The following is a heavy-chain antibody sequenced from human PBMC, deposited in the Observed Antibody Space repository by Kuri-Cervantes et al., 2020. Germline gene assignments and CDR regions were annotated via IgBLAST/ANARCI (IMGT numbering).Heavy chain of an antibody. CDR3: AHRVAAAGTNWFDP. V-gene: IGHV2-5*02. Sequence: SGPTLVKPTQTLTLTCIFSGFSLSTSGVGVGWIRQPPGKALEWLALIYWDDDKRYSPSLKSRLTITKDTSKNQVVLTMTNMDPVDTATYYCAHRVAAAGTNWFDPWGQGTLVTVSS. D-gene: IGHD6-13*01. J-gene: IGHJ5*02. CDR2: IYWDDDK. CDR1: GFSLSTSGVG.